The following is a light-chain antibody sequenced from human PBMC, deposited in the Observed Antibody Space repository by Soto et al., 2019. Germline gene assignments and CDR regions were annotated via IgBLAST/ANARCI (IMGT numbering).Light chain of an antibody. Sequence: DILMTNSPDSLAVSLRERATITCKSSQSVLFTSNDQNFLAWYQHKAGQPPKRIVNWASSREVGVPDRSSDSGSGTHFTLTISSLQAEELAMYDCQQYYKTPTFGRDTKVDIK. J-gene: IGKJ1*01. V-gene: IGKV4-1*01. CDR2: WAS. CDR3: QQYYKTPT. CDR1: QSVLFTSNDQNF.